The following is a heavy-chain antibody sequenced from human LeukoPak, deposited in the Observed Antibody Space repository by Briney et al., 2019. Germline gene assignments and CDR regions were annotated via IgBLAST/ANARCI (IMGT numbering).Heavy chain of an antibody. J-gene: IGHJ4*02. CDR2: INWNGGST. D-gene: IGHD6-13*01. Sequence: GGSLRLSCAASGFTFDDYGMRWVRQAPGKGLEWVSGINWNGGSTGYADSVKGRFTISRDNAKNSLYLQMNSLRAEYTALYYCARAGPGEGWLRWMAAAGTFDYWGQGTLVTVSS. CDR1: GFTFDDYG. CDR3: ARAGPGEGWLRWMAAAGTFDY. V-gene: IGHV3-20*04.